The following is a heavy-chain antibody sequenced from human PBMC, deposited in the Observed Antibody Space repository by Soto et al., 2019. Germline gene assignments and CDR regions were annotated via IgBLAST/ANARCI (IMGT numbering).Heavy chain of an antibody. CDR2: IYWDDDK. V-gene: IGHV2-5*02. CDR1: GFSLSTSGVG. Sequence: QITLKESGPTLVKPTQTLTLTCTFSGFSLSTSGVGVGWIRQPPGKALEWLALIYWDDDKRYSPSLKSRLTSTKDTSNNQVVLKMTNMDPVETATYYCAHTIYDSSGYQCGYYYYGMDVWGQVTTVTVSS. D-gene: IGHD3-22*01. J-gene: IGHJ6*02. CDR3: AHTIYDSSGYQCGYYYYGMDV.